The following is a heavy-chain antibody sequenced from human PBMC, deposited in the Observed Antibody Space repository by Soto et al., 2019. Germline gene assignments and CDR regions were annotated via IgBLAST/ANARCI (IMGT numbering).Heavy chain of an antibody. Sequence: ASMKVSCKSSGYTFTGYYMHWGRQAPLQGLQGMGWINTHSGGTNYAQKFQGRVTMTRDTSISTGYMELRRLRSDDTAVYYCARVDIVVVPAADWYYGMDVWG. CDR1: GYTFTGYY. CDR3: ARVDIVVVPAADWYYGMDV. J-gene: IGHJ6*02. D-gene: IGHD2-2*03. CDR2: INTHSGGT. V-gene: IGHV1-2*02.